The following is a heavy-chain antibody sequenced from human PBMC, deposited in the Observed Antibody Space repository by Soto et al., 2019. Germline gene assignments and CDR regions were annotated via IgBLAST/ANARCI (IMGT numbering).Heavy chain of an antibody. Sequence: GGSLRLSCAGSGFTFSSYGMHWVRQAPGKGLEWVSDIRNDGSDKYYADSVKGRFTISRDNAKNSLYLQMNSLRAEDTAVYYCARDRNYFGGRYEGYWGQGTLVTVSS. CDR3: ARDRNYFGGRYEGY. V-gene: IGHV3-33*08. CDR2: IRNDGSDK. D-gene: IGHD1-26*01. CDR1: GFTFSSYG. J-gene: IGHJ4*02.